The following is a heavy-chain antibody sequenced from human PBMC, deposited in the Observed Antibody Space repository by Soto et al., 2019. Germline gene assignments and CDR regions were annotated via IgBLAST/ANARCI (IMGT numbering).Heavy chain of an antibody. CDR2: IVVGSGNT. CDR1: GFTFTSSA. V-gene: IGHV1-58*01. Sequence: SVKVSCKASGFTFTSSAVQWVRQARGQRLEWIGWIVVGSGNTNYAQKFQERVTITRDMSTSTAYMELSSLRSEDTAVYYCAADGVGATTHYYYGMDVWGQGTTVTVSS. J-gene: IGHJ6*02. CDR3: AADGVGATTHYYYGMDV. D-gene: IGHD1-26*01.